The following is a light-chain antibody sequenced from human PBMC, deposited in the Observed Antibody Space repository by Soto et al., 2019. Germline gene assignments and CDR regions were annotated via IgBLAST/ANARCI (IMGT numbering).Light chain of an antibody. CDR1: QSINTY. J-gene: IGKJ2*01. V-gene: IGKV1-39*01. CDR3: QQSYSTPPT. CDR2: GVF. Sequence: DIQMTQSPSSLSASVGDRVTITCRASQSINTYLNWYQQKPGKVPKLLIYGVFSLESGVPSRFSGSGSGTEFTLSISGLQPEDCADYYCQQSYSTPPTFGQGTQVEIK.